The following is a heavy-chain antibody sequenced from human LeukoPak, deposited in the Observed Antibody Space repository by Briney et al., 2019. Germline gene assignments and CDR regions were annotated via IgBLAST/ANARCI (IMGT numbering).Heavy chain of an antibody. J-gene: IGHJ5*02. CDR1: GGSISSYH. D-gene: IGHD3-10*01. CDR2: IYYSGST. V-gene: IGHV4-59*01. Sequence: PSETLSLTCTVSGGSISSYHWSWIRQPPGKGLEWIGYIYYSGSTNYNPSLKSRVTISVDTSKNQFSLKLSSVTAADAAVYYCARDQDIMVRGVIINNWFDPWGQGTLVTVSS. CDR3: ARDQDIMVRGVIINNWFDP.